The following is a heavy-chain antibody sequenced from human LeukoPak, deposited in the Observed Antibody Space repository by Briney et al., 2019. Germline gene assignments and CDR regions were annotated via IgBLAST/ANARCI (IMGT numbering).Heavy chain of an antibody. Sequence: PSGTLSLTCAVYGGSFSGYYWSWIRQPPGKGLEWIGEINHSGSTNYNPSLKSRVTISVDTSKNQFSLKLSSVTAADTAVYYCARAMGGRMYGLSNWGQGTLVTVSS. CDR3: ARAMGGRMYGLSN. CDR2: INHSGST. V-gene: IGHV4-34*01. J-gene: IGHJ4*02. CDR1: GGSFSGYY. D-gene: IGHD2-8*01.